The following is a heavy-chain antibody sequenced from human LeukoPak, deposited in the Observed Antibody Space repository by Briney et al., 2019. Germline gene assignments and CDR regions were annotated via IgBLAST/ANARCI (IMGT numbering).Heavy chain of an antibody. CDR1: GGSFSGYY. CDR3: ASCGGDCYYFDY. Sequence: GGSFSGYYWSWIRQPPGKGLEWIGEINHSGSTNYNPSLKSRVTISVDTSKNQFSLKLSSVTAADTAAYYCASCGGDCYYFDYWGQGTLVTVSS. J-gene: IGHJ4*02. CDR2: INHSGST. V-gene: IGHV4-34*01. D-gene: IGHD2-21*02.